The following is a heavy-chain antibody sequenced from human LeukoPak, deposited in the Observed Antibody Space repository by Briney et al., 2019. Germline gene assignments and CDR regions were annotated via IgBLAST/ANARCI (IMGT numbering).Heavy chain of an antibody. CDR1: GGSFSGYY. V-gene: IGHV4-34*01. Sequence: PSETLSLTCAVYGGSFSGYYWSWIRQPPGKGLEWIGEINHSGSTNYNPSLKSRVTISVDTSKNQFSLKLSSVTAADTAVYYCARGPPYDILTTGAPSPDDYWGQGTLVTVSS. D-gene: IGHD3-9*01. CDR3: ARGPPYDILTTGAPSPDDY. J-gene: IGHJ4*02. CDR2: INHSGST.